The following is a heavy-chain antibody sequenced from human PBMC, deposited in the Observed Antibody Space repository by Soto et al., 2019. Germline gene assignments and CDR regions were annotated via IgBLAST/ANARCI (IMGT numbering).Heavy chain of an antibody. V-gene: IGHV2-5*01. CDR1: GFSLTTGGEA. CDR2: IYANDHK. J-gene: IGHJ4*02. D-gene: IGHD4-17*01. CDR3: ARRRREEFMVTTGFDY. Sequence: QITLRESGPTLVKPTQTLTLTCTLSGFSLTTGGEAVGWIRQPPGKALEWLAVIYANDHKRYNSSLESRLFITKDTSRTQVILTMTNMDPVDTATYYCARRRREEFMVTTGFDYWGQGILVTVSS.